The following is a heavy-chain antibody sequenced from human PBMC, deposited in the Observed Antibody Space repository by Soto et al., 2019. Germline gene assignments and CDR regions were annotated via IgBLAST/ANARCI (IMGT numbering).Heavy chain of an antibody. CDR3: ARGVKYGAYSRWFDP. Sequence: ASVKVSCKASGYTFTSYDINWVRQATGQGLEYLGWINPNSGNTGYVQKFQGRVTMTRDTSISTAYMELSSLRSEDTAVYFCARGVKYGAYSRWFDPWGQGTLVTVSX. D-gene: IGHD4-17*01. CDR1: GYTFTSYD. V-gene: IGHV1-8*01. J-gene: IGHJ5*02. CDR2: INPNSGNT.